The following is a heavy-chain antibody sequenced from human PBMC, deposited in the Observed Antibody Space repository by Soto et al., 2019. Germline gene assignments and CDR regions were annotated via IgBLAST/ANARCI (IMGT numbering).Heavy chain of an antibody. V-gene: IGHV4-59*01. Sequence: PSETLSFTCTVSGGSISSYYWSWIGHPPGNGLEWIGYIYYSGSTNYNPSLKSRVTISVDTSKNQFSLKLSSVTAADTAVYYCARVLWFGRDDAFDIWGQGTMVTVSS. CDR3: ARVLWFGRDDAFDI. CDR1: GGSISSYY. J-gene: IGHJ3*02. CDR2: IYYSGST. D-gene: IGHD3-10*01.